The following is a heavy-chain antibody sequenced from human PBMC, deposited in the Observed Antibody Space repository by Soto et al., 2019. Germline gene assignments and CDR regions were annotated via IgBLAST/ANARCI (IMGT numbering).Heavy chain of an antibody. CDR1: GGTFSSYA. CDR3: ARSPGGAVAGTVYFDY. CDR2: IIPIFGTA. V-gene: IGHV1-69*13. D-gene: IGHD6-19*01. J-gene: IGHJ4*02. Sequence: SVKVSCKASGGTFSSYAISWVRQAPGQGLEWMGGIIPIFGTANYAQKFQGRVTITADESTSTAYMELSSLRSEDTAVYYCARSPGGAVAGTVYFDYWGQGTLVTVS.